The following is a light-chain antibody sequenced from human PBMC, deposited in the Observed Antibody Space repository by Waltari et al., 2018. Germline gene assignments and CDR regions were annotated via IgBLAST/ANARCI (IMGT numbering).Light chain of an antibody. CDR3: QQSYSAPPT. Sequence: DIQMTQSHSSLSASVGDRVTITCRASQTISIYLNWYQQKPGRAPNLLIYAASSLQSGVPSRFSGSGSGTDFTLTISSLQPEDFATYYCQQSYSAPPTFGQGTKLEI. CDR2: AAS. J-gene: IGKJ2*01. V-gene: IGKV1-39*01. CDR1: QTISIY.